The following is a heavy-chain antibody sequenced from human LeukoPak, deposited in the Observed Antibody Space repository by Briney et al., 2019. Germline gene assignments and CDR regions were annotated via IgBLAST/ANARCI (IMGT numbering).Heavy chain of an antibody. D-gene: IGHD3-22*01. Sequence: GGSLRLSCVASGFTFSSYEMNWVRQAPGKGLEWLSYIGSSDSTTHYADSVKGRFTISRDNAKNSLYLQMNSLRAEDTAVYYCARERLLRGDSGVFDYWGQGTLVTVSS. CDR3: ARERLLRGDSGVFDY. CDR1: GFTFSSYE. CDR2: IGSSDSTT. V-gene: IGHV3-48*03. J-gene: IGHJ4*02.